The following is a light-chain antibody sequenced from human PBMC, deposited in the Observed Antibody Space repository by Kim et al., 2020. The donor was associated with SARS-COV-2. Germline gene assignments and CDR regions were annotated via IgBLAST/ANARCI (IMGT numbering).Light chain of an antibody. CDR1: QWVTRSS. CDR3: QQDGTSPYT. V-gene: IGKV3-20*01. J-gene: IGKJ2*01. CDR2: GAS. Sequence: SPRETPSRSCRARQWVTRSSFSWYQQKAGQAPRLLIYGASSRATGIPDRFSGSGSGTDFTLTISRQEPEDFAVYYCQQDGTSPYTFGQGTKLEI.